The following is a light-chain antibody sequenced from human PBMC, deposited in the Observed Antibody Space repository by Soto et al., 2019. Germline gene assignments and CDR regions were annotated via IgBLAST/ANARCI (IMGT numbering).Light chain of an antibody. CDR1: HSVSSS. V-gene: IGKV3-15*01. Sequence: EVVMTQPPATLSVSPGERATLSCRASHSVSSSLAWYQQKPGQAPRLLISGASTRAAGIPARFSGSGSGTEFTLTISSLQYEDFEVYYCQHSNTWPWTFGQGTKVDIK. J-gene: IGKJ1*01. CDR3: QHSNTWPWT. CDR2: GAS.